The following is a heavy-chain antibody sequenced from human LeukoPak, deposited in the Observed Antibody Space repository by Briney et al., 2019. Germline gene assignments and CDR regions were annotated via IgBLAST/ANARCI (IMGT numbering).Heavy chain of an antibody. D-gene: IGHD4-11*01. CDR1: GVSISSGDYF. J-gene: IGHJ4*02. CDR2: IYYSGST. Sequence: SETLSLTCTVSGVSISSGDYFWSWIRQPPGKGLEWIGYIYYSGSTYYNPSLKSRVTMSVDTSKNQFSLKLSSVTAADTAVYHCTRGRVTRYFDYWGQGTLVTVSS. CDR3: TRGRVTRYFDY. V-gene: IGHV4-30-4*08.